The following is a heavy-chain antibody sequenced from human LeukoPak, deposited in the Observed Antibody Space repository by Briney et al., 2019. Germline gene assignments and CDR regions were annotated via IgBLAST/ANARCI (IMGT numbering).Heavy chain of an antibody. CDR3: ARSPRLLWFGESTQYYFDY. V-gene: IGHV4-59*01. J-gene: IGHJ4*02. CDR1: GGSISTYY. Sequence: SETLSLTCTVSGGSISTYYWSWIRQPPGKGLEWIGYIYYTGSTNYNPSLKSRVTISVDTSKNQFSLKLSSVTAADTAVYYCARSPRLLWFGESTQYYFDYWGQGTLVTVSS. CDR2: IYYTGST. D-gene: IGHD3-10*01.